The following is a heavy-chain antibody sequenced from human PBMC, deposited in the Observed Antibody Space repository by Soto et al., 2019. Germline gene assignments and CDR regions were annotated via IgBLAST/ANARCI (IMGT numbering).Heavy chain of an antibody. CDR3: ARGWNYFRSYYYCYMDV. CDR1: GGSFSGYY. CDR2: INHSGST. D-gene: IGHD1-7*01. J-gene: IGHJ6*03. V-gene: IGHV4-34*01. Sequence: SETLSLTCAVYGGSFSGYYWSWIRQPPGKGLEWIGEINHSGSTNYNPSLKSRVTISVDTSKNQFSLKLSSVTAADTAVYYCARGWNYFRSYYYCYMDVWGKGTTVTVSS.